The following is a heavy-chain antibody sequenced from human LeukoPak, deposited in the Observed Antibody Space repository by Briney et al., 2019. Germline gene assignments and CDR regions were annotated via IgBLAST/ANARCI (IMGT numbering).Heavy chain of an antibody. V-gene: IGHV3-66*01. J-gene: IGHJ4*02. D-gene: IGHD6-19*01. CDR3: AREQIAVAGKYYFDY. CDR1: GFTVSTNY. Sequence: PGGSLRLSCAASGFTVSTNYMSWVRPAPGKGLEWVSVIYSGGSTYHADSVKGRFTISRDNSKNTVYLQMNSLRVEDTAVFYCAREQIAVAGKYYFDYWGQGTLVTVSS. CDR2: IYSGGST.